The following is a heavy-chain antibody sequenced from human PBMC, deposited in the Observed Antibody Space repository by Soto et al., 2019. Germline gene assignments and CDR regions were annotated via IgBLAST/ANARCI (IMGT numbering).Heavy chain of an antibody. J-gene: IGHJ4*02. CDR2: IHHSGGT. V-gene: IGHV4-4*02. D-gene: IGHD5-12*01. Sequence: QVQLQESGPGLVKPSGTLSLSGAVSGGSVSNNNWWSWVRQSPGNGLEWIGEIHHSGGTSYNPSLESRATLSVDKSKNELSLRLNYVTAADTAVYYCTTNSAYALDYWGLGILVTVSS. CDR3: TTNSAYALDY. CDR1: GGSVSNNNW.